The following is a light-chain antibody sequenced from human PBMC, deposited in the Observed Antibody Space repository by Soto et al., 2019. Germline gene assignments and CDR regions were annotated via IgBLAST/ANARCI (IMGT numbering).Light chain of an antibody. CDR3: AAWDDSLSGYV. CDR1: SSNIGSNY. J-gene: IGLJ1*01. CDR2: GNN. V-gene: IGLV1-47*02. Sequence: QSVLTQPPSASGTPGQRVTISCSGSSSNIGSNYVYWYQQLPVTAPKLLIFGNNQRPSGVPDRFSGSKSGTSASLAISGLRSEYEADYYCAAWDDSLSGYVFGTGTKLTVL.